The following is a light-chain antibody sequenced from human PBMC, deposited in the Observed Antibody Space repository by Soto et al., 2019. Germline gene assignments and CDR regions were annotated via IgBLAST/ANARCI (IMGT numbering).Light chain of an antibody. V-gene: IGLV2-14*03. J-gene: IGLJ1*01. Sequence: QSVLTQPASVSGSPGQSITISCTGTSSDVGGYNYVSWYQQHPGKGPKLMIYEVSNRPSGVSNRFSGSKSGKTATLTISGLQAEDEADYYCSSYTSTTTRVFGTGTKVTLL. CDR1: SSDVGGYNY. CDR2: EVS. CDR3: SSYTSTTTRV.